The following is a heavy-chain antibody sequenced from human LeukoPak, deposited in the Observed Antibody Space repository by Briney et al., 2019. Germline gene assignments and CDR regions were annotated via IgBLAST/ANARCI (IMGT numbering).Heavy chain of an antibody. V-gene: IGHV4-59*01. CDR2: IYYSGST. D-gene: IGHD6-13*01. J-gene: IGHJ6*02. CDR1: GGSISSYY. CDR3: AGGSSSWYRRELGDTWDV. Sequence: PSESLSLTCPVSGGSISSYYRSCIRQPAGKGLGWIGYIYYSGSTNYNPSLKCRVTISVDTSKNQFSLKLSSVTAADTAVYYCAGGSSSWYRRELGDTWDVWGQGTTVTVSS.